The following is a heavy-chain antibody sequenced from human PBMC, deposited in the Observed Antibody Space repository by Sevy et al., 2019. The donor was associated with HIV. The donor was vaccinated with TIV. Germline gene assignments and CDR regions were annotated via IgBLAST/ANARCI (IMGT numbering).Heavy chain of an antibody. CDR1: GFTFSSYA. CDR2: ISGSGGST. J-gene: IGHJ4*02. Sequence: GGSLRLSCAASGFTFSSYAMSWARQAPGKGLEWVSAISGSGGSTYYADSVKGRFTISRDNSKNTLYLQMNSLRAEDTAVYYCAKGIYGNLYYFDYWGQGTLVTVSS. D-gene: IGHD4-4*01. CDR3: AKGIYGNLYYFDY. V-gene: IGHV3-23*01.